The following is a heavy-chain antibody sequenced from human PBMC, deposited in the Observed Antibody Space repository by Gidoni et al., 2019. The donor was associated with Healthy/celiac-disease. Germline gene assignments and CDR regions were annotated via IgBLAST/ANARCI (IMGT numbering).Heavy chain of an antibody. CDR2: IYYSGST. V-gene: IGHV4-39*01. CDR3: ASGEGGPYGGNRPLDY. J-gene: IGHJ4*02. Sequence: QLQLQESGPGLVKPSETLSLPCTVSGGSISSSSYYWGWIRQPPGKGLEWIGSIYYSGSTYYNPSLKGRVTISVDTSKNQFSLKLSSVTAADTAVYYCASGEGGPYGGNRPLDYWGQGTLVTVSS. D-gene: IGHD4-17*01. CDR1: GGSISSSSYY.